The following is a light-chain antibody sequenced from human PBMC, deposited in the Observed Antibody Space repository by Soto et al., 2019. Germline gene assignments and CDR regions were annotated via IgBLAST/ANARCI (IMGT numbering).Light chain of an antibody. CDR2: SAS. V-gene: IGKV3D-15*01. CDR1: QSVSSSY. CDR3: QQYNNWPPWT. J-gene: IGKJ1*01. Sequence: EIVMTQSSATLSLSPGERATLSCRTSQSVSSSYLAWYQQKPGQAPRLLIHSASSRATGIPDRFSGSGSGTEFTLTISSLQSEDFAVYYCQQYNNWPPWTFGQGTKVDI.